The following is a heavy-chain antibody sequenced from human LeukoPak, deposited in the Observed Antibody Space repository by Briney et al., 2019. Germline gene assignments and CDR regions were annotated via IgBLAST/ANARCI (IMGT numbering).Heavy chain of an antibody. CDR3: ARGPPEWLLSYGMDV. CDR2: IYYSGST. Sequence: SETLSLTCTVSGGSISSGGYYWSWIRRHPGKGLEWIGYIYYSGSTYYNPSLKSRVTISVDTSKNQFSLKLSSVTAADTAVYYCARGPPEWLLSYGMDVWGQGTTVTVSS. D-gene: IGHD3-3*01. V-gene: IGHV4-31*03. J-gene: IGHJ6*02. CDR1: GGSISSGGYY.